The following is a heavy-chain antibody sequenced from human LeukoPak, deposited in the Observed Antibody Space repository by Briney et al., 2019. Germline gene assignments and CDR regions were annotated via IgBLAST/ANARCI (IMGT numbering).Heavy chain of an antibody. J-gene: IGHJ4*02. Sequence: SETLSLTCTVSGGSISRYYWSWIREPAGRGLEWIGRIYSTRSTNYNPSLKSRVTMSVDTSKNQFSLRLRSVTASDTAVYYCARQMASAGTAGFDFWGQGALVTVSS. D-gene: IGHD6-13*01. CDR2: IYSTRST. CDR3: ARQMASAGTAGFDF. V-gene: IGHV4-4*07. CDR1: GGSISRYY.